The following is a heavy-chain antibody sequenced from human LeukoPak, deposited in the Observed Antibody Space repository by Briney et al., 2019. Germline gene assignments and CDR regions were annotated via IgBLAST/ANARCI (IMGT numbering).Heavy chain of an antibody. CDR2: FDPEDGET. CDR3: ATDLFGYCSSTSCYPHDY. D-gene: IGHD2-2*03. V-gene: IGHV1-24*01. CDR1: GYTLTELS. Sequence: ASVKVSCKVSGYTLTELSMHWVRQAPGKGLERMGGFDPEDGETIYAQKFQSRVTMTEDTSTDTAYMELSSLRSEDTAVYYCATDLFGYCSSTSCYPHDYWGQGTLVTVSS. J-gene: IGHJ4*02.